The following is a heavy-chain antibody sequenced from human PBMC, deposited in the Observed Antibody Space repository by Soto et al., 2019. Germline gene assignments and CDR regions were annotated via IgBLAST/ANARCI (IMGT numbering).Heavy chain of an antibody. D-gene: IGHD3-9*01. Sequence: EVQLVESGGGLVKPGGSLRLSCAASGFTFSNAWMNWVRQAPGKGLEWVGRIKSKTDGGTTDYAAPVKGRFTISRDDSKNTLYLKMNSLKTEDTAVYYCTTAPPLRYFDWLSLGYYYYYYGMDVWGQGTTVTVSS. J-gene: IGHJ6*02. V-gene: IGHV3-15*07. CDR1: GFTFSNAW. CDR3: TTAPPLRYFDWLSLGYYYYYYGMDV. CDR2: IKSKTDGGTT.